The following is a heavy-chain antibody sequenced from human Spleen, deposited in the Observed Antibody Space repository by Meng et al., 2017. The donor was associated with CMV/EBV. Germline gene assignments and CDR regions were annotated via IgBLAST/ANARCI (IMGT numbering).Heavy chain of an antibody. CDR3: ARGYCSSTSCYRGDDAFDI. J-gene: IGHJ3*02. V-gene: IGHV3-66*02. Sequence: GGSLRLSCAASGFTVNNNYMTWVRQAPGKGLEWVSIIYDGGSTYYADYVKGRFTISRDNSKNTLYLQMNSLRVEDTAVHYCARGYCSSTSCYRGDDAFDIWGQGTMVTVSS. D-gene: IGHD2-2*01. CDR2: IYDGGST. CDR1: GFTVNNNY.